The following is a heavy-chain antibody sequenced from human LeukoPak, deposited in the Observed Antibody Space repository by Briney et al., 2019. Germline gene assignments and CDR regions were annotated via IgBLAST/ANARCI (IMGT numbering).Heavy chain of an antibody. D-gene: IGHD3-10*01. Sequence: GGSLRLSCAASGFTLSIYWMSWVRQAPGKGLEWVANIKHDGSEKYYVDSVKGRFTISRDNAKNSLFLQMNSLRAEDTAVYYCTTDSQGSGMYSVVYWGQGTLVTVSS. J-gene: IGHJ4*02. CDR1: GFTLSIYW. CDR3: TTDSQGSGMYSVVY. V-gene: IGHV3-7*05. CDR2: IKHDGSEK.